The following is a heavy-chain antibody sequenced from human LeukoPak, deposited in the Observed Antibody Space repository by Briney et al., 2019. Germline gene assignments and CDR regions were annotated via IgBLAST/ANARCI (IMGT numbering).Heavy chain of an antibody. CDR2: ISSSGSPI. V-gene: IGHV3-48*03. J-gene: IGHJ4*02. D-gene: IGHD6-19*01. CDR3: TKDLMTGFSSGWYLAY. CDR1: GFTFSSYE. Sequence: GGSLILSCAASGFTFSSYEMNWVRQAPGEGLEWVSYISSSGSPIYYADSVKGRFTISRDTSENRLFLQMNSLRPDDSALYYCTKDLMTGFSSGWYLAYWGQGTLVTVSS.